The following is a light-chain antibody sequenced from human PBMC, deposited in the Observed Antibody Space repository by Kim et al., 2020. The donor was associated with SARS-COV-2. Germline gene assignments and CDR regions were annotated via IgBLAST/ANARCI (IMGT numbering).Light chain of an antibody. CDR1: SLRSYY. Sequence: SSELTQDPALSVALGQTVRITCQGDSLRSYYASWYQQKPGQAPVLVIYGKNNRPSGIPDRSSGSSSGNTASLTITGAQAEDEADYYCNSRDSRGKHLLFG. V-gene: IGLV3-19*01. J-gene: IGLJ3*02. CDR3: NSRDSRGKHLL. CDR2: GKN.